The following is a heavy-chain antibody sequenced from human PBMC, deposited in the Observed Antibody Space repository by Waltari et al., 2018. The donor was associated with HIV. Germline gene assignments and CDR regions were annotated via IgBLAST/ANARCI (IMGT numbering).Heavy chain of an antibody. V-gene: IGHV3-23*01. Sequence: EMQLLESGGGLVQPGGSLRLSCAASGSTFSSYAMHWVRQAPGEGLEWVSGISDSTGRTYYGDSVKGRFTISRDNSKNTLYLQMSSLRVEDTAIYYCAKDEAGAGSPEVWFDPWGQGTLVTVSS. CDR3: AKDEAGAGSPEVWFDP. CDR1: GSTFSSYA. D-gene: IGHD6-13*01. CDR2: ISDSTGRT. J-gene: IGHJ5*02.